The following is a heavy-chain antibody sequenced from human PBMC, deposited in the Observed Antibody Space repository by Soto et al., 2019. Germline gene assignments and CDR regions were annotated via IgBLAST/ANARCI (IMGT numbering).Heavy chain of an antibody. Sequence: QVQLQESGPGLVKPSQTLSLTCPVSGGSISSGGYYWSWIRQHPETGLEWIGYIYYSGRTYYNPSLKSRVTISVDTSKNRFSVKLSSVDAADTAVYYCARDVVGSGSYYNQHFDCWGQGTLVTVSS. CDR2: IYYSGRT. D-gene: IGHD3-10*01. V-gene: IGHV4-31*03. CDR3: ARDVVGSGSYYNQHFDC. CDR1: GGSISSGGYY. J-gene: IGHJ4*02.